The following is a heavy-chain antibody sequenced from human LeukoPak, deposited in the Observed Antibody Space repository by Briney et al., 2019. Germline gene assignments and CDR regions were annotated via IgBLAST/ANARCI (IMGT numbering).Heavy chain of an antibody. CDR1: GFTFRNYA. CDR3: AKWGDYDILTGYYDSDY. J-gene: IGHJ4*02. CDR2: VSGRADST. Sequence: GGSLRLSCAASGFTFRNYAMSWVRQAPGKGLEWVSAVSGRADSTYSADSVKGRFTISRDNSKNTLYLQMNSLRAEDTAVYYCAKWGDYDILTGYYDSDYWGQGTLVTVSS. V-gene: IGHV3-23*01. D-gene: IGHD3-9*01.